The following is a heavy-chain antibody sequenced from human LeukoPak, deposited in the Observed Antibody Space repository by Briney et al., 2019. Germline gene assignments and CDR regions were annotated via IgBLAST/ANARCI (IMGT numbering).Heavy chain of an antibody. V-gene: IGHV3-23*01. CDR2: ISGSGGST. Sequence: PGGSLRLSCAASGFTFSSYAMSWVRQAPGKGLEWVSAISGSGGSTYYADSVRGRFTISRDNSKNTLYLQLNSLRAEDTAVYYCARYPYSTSSWSDPWGQGTLVTVSS. CDR1: GFTFSSYA. J-gene: IGHJ5*02. CDR3: ARYPYSTSSWSDP. D-gene: IGHD6-6*01.